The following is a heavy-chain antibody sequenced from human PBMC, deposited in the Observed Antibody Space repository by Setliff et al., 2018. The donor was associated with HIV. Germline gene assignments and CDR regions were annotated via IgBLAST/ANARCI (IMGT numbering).Heavy chain of an antibody. J-gene: IGHJ6*03. Sequence: SETLSLTCSVSGVSTSSSTYYWGWIRQPPGQGLQWIARIYSSGDTNYNPSLKRRVTMSVDTSKNQVSLNLRSVTAADTAVYYCARTPQEVVVVAATRPYYYYYMGVWGKGTTVTVSS. V-gene: IGHV4-39*07. CDR1: GVSTSSSTYY. CDR2: IYSSGDT. CDR3: ARTPQEVVVVAATRPYYYYYMGV. D-gene: IGHD2-15*01.